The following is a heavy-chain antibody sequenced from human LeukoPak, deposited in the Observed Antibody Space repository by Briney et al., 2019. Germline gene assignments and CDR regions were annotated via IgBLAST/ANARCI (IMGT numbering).Heavy chain of an antibody. CDR1: GFSFSSYS. D-gene: IGHD3-22*01. J-gene: IGHJ4*02. V-gene: IGHV3-48*02. CDR3: ERKSGSSGYPFAY. CDR2: ITSRSNAI. Sequence: PGGSLRLSCAASGFSFSSYSMNWVRHAPGKGLEGVAYITSRSNAIYYADSVKGRFTASRDNAKYSLYLKMNSLRDADTDVYSCERKSGSSGYPFAYWGQGIMVSVSS.